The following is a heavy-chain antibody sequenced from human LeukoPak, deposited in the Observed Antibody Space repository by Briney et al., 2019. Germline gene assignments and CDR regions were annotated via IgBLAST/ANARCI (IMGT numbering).Heavy chain of an antibody. Sequence: SGTLSLTCAVSGGSISSSNWWSWVRQPPGKGLEWIGEIYHSGSTNYNPSLKSRVTISVDTSKNQFSLKPSSVTAADTAVYYCARGSYQYSSFGPGFDYWGQGTLVTVSS. V-gene: IGHV4-4*02. CDR1: GGSISSSNW. CDR3: ARGSYQYSSFGPGFDY. J-gene: IGHJ4*02. CDR2: IYHSGST. D-gene: IGHD6-6*01.